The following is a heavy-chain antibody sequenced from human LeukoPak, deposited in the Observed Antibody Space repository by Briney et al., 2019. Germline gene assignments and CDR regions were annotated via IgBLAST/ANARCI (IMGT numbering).Heavy chain of an antibody. V-gene: IGHV1-24*01. Sequence: ASVKVSCKVSGYTLTELTMHWVRQAPGKGLEWMGGFDPEDGETIYAQKFQGRVTMTEDTSTDTAYMELSSLRSEDTVVYYCATVVIAVAGNHYFDYWGQGTLVTVSS. CDR3: ATVVIAVAGNHYFDY. J-gene: IGHJ4*02. CDR1: GYTLTELT. D-gene: IGHD6-19*01. CDR2: FDPEDGET.